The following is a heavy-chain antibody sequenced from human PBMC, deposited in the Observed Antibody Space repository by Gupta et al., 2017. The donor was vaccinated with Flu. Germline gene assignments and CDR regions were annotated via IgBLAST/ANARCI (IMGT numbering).Heavy chain of an antibody. Sequence: QVQLQESGPGLVKPSQTLSLTCSVSGASISSGGYYWSWIRQYPGKGLEWIGYAYYTANTYYIPSLKSRVAISVDTSKIRFSLELKSVTAADTAVYYCAGVNYYGWGNHRYSRVFVGWGHRTTV. D-gene: IGHD3-16*02. CDR3: AGVNYYGWGNHRYSRVFVG. V-gene: IGHV4-31*03. CDR2: AYYTANT. J-gene: IGHJ6*01. CDR1: GASISSGGYY.